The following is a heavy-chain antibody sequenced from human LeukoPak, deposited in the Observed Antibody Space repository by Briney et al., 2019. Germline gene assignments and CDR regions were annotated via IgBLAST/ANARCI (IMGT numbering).Heavy chain of an antibody. D-gene: IGHD6-19*01. Sequence: SETLSLTCTVSGYSISSGYYWGWIRQPPGKGLEWIGSIYHSGSTYYNPSLKSRVTISVDTSKNQFPLKLSSVTAADTAVYYCAREIGGWYYFDYWGQGTLVTVSS. J-gene: IGHJ4*02. V-gene: IGHV4-38-2*02. CDR3: AREIGGWYYFDY. CDR1: GYSISSGYY. CDR2: IYHSGST.